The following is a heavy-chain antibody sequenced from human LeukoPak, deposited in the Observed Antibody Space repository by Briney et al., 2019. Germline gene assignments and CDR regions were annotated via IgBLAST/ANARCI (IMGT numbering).Heavy chain of an antibody. V-gene: IGHV4-38-2*02. Sequence: KSSETLSLTCAVSGYSISSGYYWGCIRQPPGKGLEWIGSIYHSGSTYYNPSLKSRVTISVDTSKNQFSLKLSSVTAADTAVYYCAREVYGGNTLWGQGTLVTVSS. CDR3: AREVYGGNTL. CDR1: GYSISSGYY. CDR2: IYHSGST. D-gene: IGHD4-23*01. J-gene: IGHJ4*02.